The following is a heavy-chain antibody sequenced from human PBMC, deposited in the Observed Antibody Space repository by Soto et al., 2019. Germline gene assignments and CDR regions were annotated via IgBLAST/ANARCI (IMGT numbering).Heavy chain of an antibody. CDR2: ISSSSSYI. J-gene: IGHJ6*04. D-gene: IGHD2-2*02. V-gene: IGHV3-21*01. CDR1: GFTFSSYS. Sequence: GGSLRLSCAASGFTFSSYSMYWVRQAPGKGLEWVSSISSSSSYIYYADSVKGRFTISRDNAKNSLYLQMNSLRAEDTAVYYCAGGADNCSSASCYIWRSYFYYGMDVWGEGATVAVSS. CDR3: AGGADNCSSASCYIWRSYFYYGMDV.